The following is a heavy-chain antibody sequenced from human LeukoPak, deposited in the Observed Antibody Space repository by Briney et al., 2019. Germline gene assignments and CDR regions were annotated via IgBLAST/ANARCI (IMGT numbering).Heavy chain of an antibody. D-gene: IGHD6-6*01. CDR2: IKSKTDGGTT. CDR3: TTRYSSSSGLLDY. Sequence: GESLRLSCAASGFTFSDHYMDWVRQAPGKGLEWVGRIKSKTDGGTTDYAAPVKGRFTISRDDSKNTLYLQMNSLKTEDTAVYYCTTRYSSSSGLLDYWGQGTLVTVSS. V-gene: IGHV3-15*01. CDR1: GFTFSDHY. J-gene: IGHJ4*02.